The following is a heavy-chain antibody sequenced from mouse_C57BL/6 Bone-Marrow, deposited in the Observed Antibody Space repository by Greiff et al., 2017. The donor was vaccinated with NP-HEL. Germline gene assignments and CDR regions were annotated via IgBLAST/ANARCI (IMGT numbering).Heavy chain of an antibody. V-gene: IGHV3-6*01. CDR3: ARVFYYGSSFYYFDY. CDR1: GYSITSGYY. CDR2: ISYDGSN. J-gene: IGHJ2*01. D-gene: IGHD1-1*01. Sequence: EVQLVESGPGLVKPSQSLSLTCSVTGYSITSGYYWNWIRQFPGNKLEWMGYISYDGSNNYNPSLKNRISITRDTSKNQFFLKLNSVTTEDTATYYCARVFYYGSSFYYFDYWGQGTTLTVSS.